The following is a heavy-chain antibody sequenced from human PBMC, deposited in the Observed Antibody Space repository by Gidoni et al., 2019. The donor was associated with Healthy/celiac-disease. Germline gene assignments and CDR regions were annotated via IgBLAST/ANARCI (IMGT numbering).Heavy chain of an antibody. D-gene: IGHD3-3*01. Sequence: QVQLVESGGGVVQPGGSLRLSCAASGFTFSSYGMHWVRPAPGKGLEWVAFIRYDGSNKSYADSVKGRFTISRDNSKNTLYLHMNSLRGEDTAVYYCAKDPAIFGVVIISYFDYWGQGTLVTVSS. J-gene: IGHJ4*02. CDR3: AKDPAIFGVVIISYFDY. V-gene: IGHV3-30*02. CDR1: GFTFSSYG. CDR2: IRYDGSNK.